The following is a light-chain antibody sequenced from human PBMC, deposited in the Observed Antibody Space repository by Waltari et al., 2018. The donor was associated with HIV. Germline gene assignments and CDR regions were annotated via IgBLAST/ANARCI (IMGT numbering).Light chain of an antibody. V-gene: IGKV3-15*01. J-gene: IGKJ4*01. CDR1: QSLSSY. CDR3: QQFHDWPHT. CDR2: GAS. Sequence: EIVLTQSRPTLSVSPGETATLSCRASQSLSSYLAWYQQKPGQAPRLLIYGASTRATGTPVRFSGGGSGTEFSLTISSLRSEDYALYYCQQFHDWPHTFGGGTKVEIK.